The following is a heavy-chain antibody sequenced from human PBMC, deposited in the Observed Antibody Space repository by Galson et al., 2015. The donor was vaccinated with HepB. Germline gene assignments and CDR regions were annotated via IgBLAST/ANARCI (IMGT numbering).Heavy chain of an antibody. CDR2: IIPIFGTA. Sequence: SVKVSCKASGGTFSSYAISWVRQAPGQGLEWMGGIIPIFGTANYAQKFQGRVTITADESTSTAYMELSSLRSEDTAVYYCARDLVGNQLRSDYWGQGTLVTVSS. CDR3: ARDLVGNQLRSDY. D-gene: IGHD2-2*01. J-gene: IGHJ4*02. CDR1: GGTFSSYA. V-gene: IGHV1-69*13.